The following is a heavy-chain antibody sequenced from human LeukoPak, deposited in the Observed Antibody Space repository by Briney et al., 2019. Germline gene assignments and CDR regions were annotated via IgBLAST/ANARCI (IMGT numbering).Heavy chain of an antibody. V-gene: IGHV4-4*09. J-gene: IGHJ4*02. D-gene: IGHD6-13*01. Sequence: SETLSLTCTVSGGSISSYYWSWIRQPPGKGLEWLGYIYTSGSTNYNPSLKSRVTISVDTSKNQFSLRLSSVTAADTAVYYCARHLIAAAGEFDYWGQGTLVTVSS. CDR2: IYTSGST. CDR3: ARHLIAAAGEFDY. CDR1: GGSISSYY.